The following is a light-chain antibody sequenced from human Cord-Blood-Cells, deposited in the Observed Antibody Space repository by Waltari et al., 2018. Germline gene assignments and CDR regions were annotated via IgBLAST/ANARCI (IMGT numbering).Light chain of an antibody. CDR3: SSYTSSSTGV. J-gene: IGLJ3*02. CDR1: SSDVGGYNY. Sequence: QSALTQPASVSGSPGQSITTSCTGTSSDVGGYNYVSWYQQHPGKAPKPMIYDVSNRPSGVSNRFSGSKSGNTASLTISGLQAEDEADYYCSSYTSSSTGVFGGGTKLTVL. V-gene: IGLV2-14*03. CDR2: DVS.